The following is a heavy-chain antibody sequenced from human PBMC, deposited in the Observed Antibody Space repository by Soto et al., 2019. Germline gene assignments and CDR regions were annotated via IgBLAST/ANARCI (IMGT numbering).Heavy chain of an antibody. CDR3: ATSYGSGSTHFDS. D-gene: IGHD3-10*01. Sequence: QVQLVQSGAEVMKPGSSVRVSCTTSGGTFNFYTINWVRQAPGQGLEWVGRVNPIVGMSNSAQKFQGRVTITAEKSTNIAYMDLTRLKSKDTAVYYRATSYGSGSTHFDSWGEGTLVTVSS. CDR2: VNPIVGMS. V-gene: IGHV1-69*02. CDR1: GGTFNFYT. J-gene: IGHJ4*02.